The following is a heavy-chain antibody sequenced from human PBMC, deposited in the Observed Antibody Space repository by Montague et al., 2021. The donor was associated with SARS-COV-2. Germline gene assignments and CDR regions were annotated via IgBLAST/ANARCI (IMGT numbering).Heavy chain of an antibody. CDR1: GGSISSYS. J-gene: IGHJ6*02. V-gene: IGHV4-59*01. CDR3: AREGTGTNYYYYGMDV. Sequence: SETLSLTCTVSGGSISSYSWSWIRQPPGKGLEWIGDIYYSGSTNYNPSLKSRVTISVDTSKNQFSLKLNSVTAADTAVYYCAREGTGTNYYYYGMDVWGQGTTVTVSS. D-gene: IGHD1-1*01. CDR2: IYYSGST.